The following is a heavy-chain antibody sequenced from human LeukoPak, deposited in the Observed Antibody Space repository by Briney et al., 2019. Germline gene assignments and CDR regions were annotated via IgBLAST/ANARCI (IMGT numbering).Heavy chain of an antibody. CDR3: ARDPIGVEDAFDI. J-gene: IGHJ3*02. CDR1: GFTFSSYS. D-gene: IGHD3-3*01. CDR2: ISSSSSNI. Sequence: GXXLRLSCAASGFTFSSYSMNWVRQAPGKGVEWVSSISSSSSNIYYADSVKGRFTISRDNGKNSLYLQMNSLSAEDTAVYYCARDPIGVEDAFDIWGQGTLVTVPS. V-gene: IGHV3-21*01.